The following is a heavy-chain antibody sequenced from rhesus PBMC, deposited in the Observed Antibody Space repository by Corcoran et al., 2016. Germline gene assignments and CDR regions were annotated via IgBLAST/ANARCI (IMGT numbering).Heavy chain of an antibody. J-gene: IGHJ4*01. CDR2: IRSKAYRGTA. Sequence: EVKLVESGGGVGQPGGSLRLSCAASGFTLSDHYVYWARQAPGKGLARLGFIRSKAYRGTAEYAASVKDRITISRDDSKSISYLQMNSLKVEDTAIYYCARYYSFFDYWGQGVLVTVSS. V-gene: IGHV3-184*01. CDR1: GFTLSDHY. D-gene: IGHD3-3*01. CDR3: ARYYSFFDY.